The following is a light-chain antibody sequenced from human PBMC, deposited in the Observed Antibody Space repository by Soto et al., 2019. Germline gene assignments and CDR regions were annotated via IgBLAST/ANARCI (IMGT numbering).Light chain of an antibody. CDR2: DAS. CDR3: HQRSNWPLT. V-gene: IGKV3-11*01. J-gene: IGKJ4*01. CDR1: QRVSSS. Sequence: EIVLTQSPATLSLSPGERATLSCRASQRVSSSLAWYQQKPGQAPRLLIYDASNRATGIPARFSGSWSGTDFTLTISSLAPEDFAVYYCHQRSNWPLTCGGGTKVEIK.